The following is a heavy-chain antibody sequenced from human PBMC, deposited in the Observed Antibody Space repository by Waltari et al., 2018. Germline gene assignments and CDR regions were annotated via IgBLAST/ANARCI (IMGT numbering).Heavy chain of an antibody. CDR2: INPNRGGT. J-gene: IGHJ4*02. D-gene: IGHD6-6*01. Sequence: QVQLVQSGAEVKKPGASVKVSCKASGYTFTGYYMHWVRQAPGQGLEWMGWINPNRGGTNNEQKFKGRVTMTRDTSISTAYMELSRLRSDDTAVYYCARASIAARRPYFDYWGQGTLVTVSS. CDR3: ARASIAARRPYFDY. CDR1: GYTFTGYY. V-gene: IGHV1-2*02.